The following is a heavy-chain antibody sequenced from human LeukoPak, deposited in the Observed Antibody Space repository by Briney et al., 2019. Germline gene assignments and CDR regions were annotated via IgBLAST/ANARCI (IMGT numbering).Heavy chain of an antibody. CDR3: ARGRRHTSYYYYMDV. CDR2: IYHSGST. CDR1: GYSISSGYY. Sequence: PSETLSLTCTVSGYSISSGYYWGWIRQPPGQGLEWIGSIYHSGSTYYNPSLKSRVTISVDTSKNQFSLKLSSVTAADTAVYYCARGRRHTSYYYYMDVWGKGTTVTVSS. V-gene: IGHV4-38-2*02. J-gene: IGHJ6*03.